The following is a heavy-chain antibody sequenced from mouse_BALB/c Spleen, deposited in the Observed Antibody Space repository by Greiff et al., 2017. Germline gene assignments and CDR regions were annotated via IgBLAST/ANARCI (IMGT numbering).Heavy chain of an antibody. V-gene: IGHV1-9*01. Sequence: VQLQQSGAELMKPGASVKISCKATGYTFSSYWIEWVKQRPGHGLEWIGEILPGSGSTNYNEKFKGKATFTADTSSNTAYMQLSSLTSEDSAVYYCARWGTVVPNFDYWGQGTTLTVSS. CDR1: GYTFSSYW. CDR2: ILPGSGST. CDR3: ARWGTVVPNFDY. J-gene: IGHJ2*01. D-gene: IGHD1-1*01.